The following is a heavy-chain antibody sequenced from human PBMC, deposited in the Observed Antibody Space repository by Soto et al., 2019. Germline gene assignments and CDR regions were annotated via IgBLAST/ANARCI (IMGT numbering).Heavy chain of an antibody. D-gene: IGHD6-13*01. CDR3: ARDSLGFFDS. CDR1: DGSVSSGSYY. Sequence: PSETLSLTCTVSDGSVSSGSYYWTWIRQPPGKGLEWIGYIYSSGSTLYSPSLKSRVIISLDTSMKQFSLKVSSVTAADTAVYYCARDSLGFFDSWGQGTLVTV. J-gene: IGHJ4*02. CDR2: IYSSGST. V-gene: IGHV4-61*01.